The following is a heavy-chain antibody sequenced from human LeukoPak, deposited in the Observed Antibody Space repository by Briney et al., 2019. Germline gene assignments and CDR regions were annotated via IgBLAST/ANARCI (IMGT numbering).Heavy chain of an antibody. V-gene: IGHV3-30*02. Sequence: GGSLRLSCAASGFNFSSFDMHWVRQAPGKGLEWVAFSRYNGIETYFADSVKGRFTISRDNSMNTLYLQINSPRGDDSAVYFCARSYGGNFFDYWGQGTLVTVSS. D-gene: IGHD4-23*01. J-gene: IGHJ4*02. CDR1: GFNFSSFD. CDR3: ARSYGGNFFDY. CDR2: SRYNGIET.